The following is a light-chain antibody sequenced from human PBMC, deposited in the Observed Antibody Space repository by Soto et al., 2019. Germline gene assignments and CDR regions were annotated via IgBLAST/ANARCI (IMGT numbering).Light chain of an antibody. J-gene: IGKJ1*01. V-gene: IGKV4-1*01. CDR1: QSVLYSSNNKNY. CDR2: WAS. CDR3: QQYYTYPWT. Sequence: DIVMTQSPDSLAVSLGERATINCKSSQSVLYSSNNKNYMAWYQQKPGQPPKLLIYWASTRESGVPDRFSGGGSGTDFTLTISGLQAEDVAVYYCQQYYTYPWTFGQGTNVEIK.